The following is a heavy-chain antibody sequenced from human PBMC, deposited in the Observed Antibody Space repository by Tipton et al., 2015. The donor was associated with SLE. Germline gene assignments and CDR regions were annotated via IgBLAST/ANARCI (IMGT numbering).Heavy chain of an antibody. CDR2: IYYSGST. J-gene: IGHJ5*02. CDR3: AKVSGVPTIFGGWFDP. Sequence: TLSLTCTVSGGSISSSSYYWGWIRQPPGKGLEWIGSIYYSGSTYYNPSLKSRVTISVDTSKNQFSLKLRSVTAADTAVYYCAKVSGVPTIFGGWFDPWGQGTLVTVSS. CDR1: GGSISSSSYY. V-gene: IGHV4-39*07. D-gene: IGHD3-3*01.